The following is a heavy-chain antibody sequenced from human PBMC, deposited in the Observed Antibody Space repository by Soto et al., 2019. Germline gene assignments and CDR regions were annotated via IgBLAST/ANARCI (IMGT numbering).Heavy chain of an antibody. V-gene: IGHV3-74*01. CDR2: ISDDGSTT. J-gene: IGHJ4*02. CDR1: GFTFSAYW. CDR3: TRGPRVSSTGTGAH. D-gene: IGHD1-1*01. Sequence: GGSLRLSCEVSGFTFSAYWMHWVRQVPGKGLIWVSRISDDGSTTTYADSVKGRFTISRDNAKNTLYLQMNSLRADDTGLYYCTRGPRVSSTGTGAHWGQGALVTVSS.